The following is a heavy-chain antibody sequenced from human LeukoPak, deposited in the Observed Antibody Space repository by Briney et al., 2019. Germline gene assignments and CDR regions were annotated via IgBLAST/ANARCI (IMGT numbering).Heavy chain of an antibody. Sequence: GGSLRLSCAASGFTFSSYSMNWVRQAPGKGLEWVSYISSSSSTMYYADSVKGRFTISRDNAKNSLYLQMNSLRAEDTAVYYCARGRVVTADWGQGTLVTVSS. CDR2: ISSSSSTM. CDR1: GFTFSSYS. V-gene: IGHV3-48*04. CDR3: ARGRVVTAD. D-gene: IGHD2-21*02. J-gene: IGHJ4*02.